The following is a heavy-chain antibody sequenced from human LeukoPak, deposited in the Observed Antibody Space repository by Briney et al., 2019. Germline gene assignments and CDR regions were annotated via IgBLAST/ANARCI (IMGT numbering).Heavy chain of an antibody. CDR2: ISAYNDNT. J-gene: IGHJ4*02. CDR3: ARDEGTHSTYYFDY. V-gene: IGHV1-18*01. Sequence: ASVTVSCKGSGYTFTSYGISWVRQAPGQGLEWMGWISAYNDNTNYAQKFQDRVSITTDISTSTAYMELRSLRFDDTAVYYCARDEGTHSTYYFDYWGQGTLVTVSS. D-gene: IGHD6-13*01. CDR1: GYTFTSYG.